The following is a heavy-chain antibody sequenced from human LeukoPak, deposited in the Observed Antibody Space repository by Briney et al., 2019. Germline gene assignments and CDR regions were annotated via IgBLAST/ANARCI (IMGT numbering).Heavy chain of an antibody. Sequence: GGSLRLSCAASGFTFSKYDMYWIRQAPGKGLECVSVISRDGTTYYADSVKGRFTISRDNSQNTLSLQMNSLKAEDTAVYYCTSTYGGSGSYSSFDYWGQGTLVTVSS. CDR3: TSTYGGSGSYSSFDY. CDR1: GFTFSKYD. V-gene: IGHV3-23*01. J-gene: IGHJ4*02. CDR2: ISRDGTT. D-gene: IGHD3-10*01.